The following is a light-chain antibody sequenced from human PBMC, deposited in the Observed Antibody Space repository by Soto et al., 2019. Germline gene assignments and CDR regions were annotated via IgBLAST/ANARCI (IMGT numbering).Light chain of an antibody. Sequence: DIQMTQSPCTLSASVGDRVTITCRASQSISSWLAWYQQKPGKAPKLLIYDVSSLESGVSSRFSGSGSGTEFSLTISSLQPDDSATYYCQQYNTFWTFGQGTKVDIK. J-gene: IGKJ1*01. CDR2: DVS. V-gene: IGKV1-5*01. CDR3: QQYNTFWT. CDR1: QSISSW.